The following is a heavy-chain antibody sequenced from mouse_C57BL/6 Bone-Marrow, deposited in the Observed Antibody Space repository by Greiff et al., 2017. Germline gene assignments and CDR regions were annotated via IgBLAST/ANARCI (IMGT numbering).Heavy chain of an antibody. Sequence: VKLQQSGAELMKPGASVKLSCKATGYTFTGYWIEWVKQRPGHGLEWIGEILPGSGSTNYNEKFKGKATFTAATSSNTAYMQLSSLTTEDSAIYYCARTPLIYYYGSSPLDYWGQGTTLTVSS. D-gene: IGHD1-1*01. CDR3: ARTPLIYYYGSSPLDY. V-gene: IGHV1-9*01. CDR1: GYTFTGYW. CDR2: ILPGSGST. J-gene: IGHJ2*01.